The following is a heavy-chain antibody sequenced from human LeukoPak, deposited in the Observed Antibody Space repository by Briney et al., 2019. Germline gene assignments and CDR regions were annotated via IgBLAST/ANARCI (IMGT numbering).Heavy chain of an antibody. J-gene: IGHJ6*02. Sequence: GGSLRLSCAASGFTFSSYRMSWVHQAPGKGLEWVGNIRQDGSEKHYVDSLKGRFTISRDNAKKSLYLLMNSLRAEDTAVYYCARENYDVLTYFGTGMDVWGQGTTVTVSS. CDR3: ARENYDVLTYFGTGMDV. CDR1: GFTFSSYR. CDR2: IRQDGSEK. D-gene: IGHD3-9*01. V-gene: IGHV3-7*04.